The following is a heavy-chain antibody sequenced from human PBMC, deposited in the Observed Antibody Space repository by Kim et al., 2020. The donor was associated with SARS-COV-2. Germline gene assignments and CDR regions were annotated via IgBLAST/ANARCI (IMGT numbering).Heavy chain of an antibody. Sequence: GGSLRLSCAASGFTFSSYWMSWVRQAPGKGLEWVANIKQDGSEKYYVDSVKGRFTISRDNAKNSLYLQMNSLRAEDTAVYFCARERGEFVLRFLEWLLSYFDYWGQGTLVTVSS. CDR1: GFTFSSYW. D-gene: IGHD3-3*01. CDR2: IKQDGSEK. J-gene: IGHJ4*02. CDR3: ARERGEFVLRFLEWLLSYFDY. V-gene: IGHV3-7*01.